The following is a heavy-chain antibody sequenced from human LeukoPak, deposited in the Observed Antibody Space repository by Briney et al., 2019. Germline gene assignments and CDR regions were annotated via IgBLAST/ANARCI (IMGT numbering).Heavy chain of an antibody. V-gene: IGHV1-2*02. J-gene: IGHJ4*02. D-gene: IGHD6-19*01. CDR1: GYTFTGYY. CDR3: AREAAVGSQWLVRYFDY. Sequence: GASVKVSCKASGYTFTGYYMHWVRQAPGQGLEWMGWINPNSGGTNYAQKFQGRVTMTRDTSISTAYMELSRLRSDDTAVYYCAREAAVGSQWLVRYFDYWGQGTLVTVSS. CDR2: INPNSGGT.